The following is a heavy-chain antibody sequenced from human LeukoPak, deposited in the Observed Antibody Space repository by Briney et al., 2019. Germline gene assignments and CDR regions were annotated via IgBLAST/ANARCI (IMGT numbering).Heavy chain of an antibody. CDR3: AREMTNNWNYGEKDAFDI. D-gene: IGHD1-7*01. J-gene: IGHJ3*02. Sequence: SVKVSCKASGGTFSSYAISWVRQAPGQGLEWMGRIIPIFGTANYAQKFQGRVTITTDESTSTAYMELSSLRSEDTAVYYCAREMTNNWNYGEKDAFDIWGQGTMVTVSS. V-gene: IGHV1-69*05. CDR1: GGTFSSYA. CDR2: IIPIFGTA.